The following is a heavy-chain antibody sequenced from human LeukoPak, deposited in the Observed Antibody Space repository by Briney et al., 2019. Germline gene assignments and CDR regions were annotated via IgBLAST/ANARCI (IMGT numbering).Heavy chain of an antibody. V-gene: IGHV4-4*07. CDR2: IYTSGST. J-gene: IGHJ4*02. CDR1: GGSISSYY. CDR3: ASYGGKRDYFDY. Sequence: SETLSLTCTVSGGSISSYYWSWIRQPAGKGLEWIGRIYTSGSTNYNPSLKSRVAISVDTSKNQFSLKLSSVTAADTAVYYCASYGGKRDYFDYWGQGTLVTVSS. D-gene: IGHD4-23*01.